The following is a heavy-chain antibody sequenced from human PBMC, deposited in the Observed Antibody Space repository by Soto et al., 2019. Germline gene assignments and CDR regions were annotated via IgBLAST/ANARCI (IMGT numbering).Heavy chain of an antibody. CDR2: INHRGSS. Sequence: PSETLSLTCAVTGGSLSGYYWSWIRQSPGKGLEWIGEINHRGSSDYNPSLTSRVSLSIDASMNHVTLELTSVTAADTAVYYCARSGNRNSLAGVDVWGQGTAVTVSS. J-gene: IGHJ6*02. CDR3: ARSGNRNSLAGVDV. V-gene: IGHV4-34*01. D-gene: IGHD1-1*01. CDR1: GGSLSGYY.